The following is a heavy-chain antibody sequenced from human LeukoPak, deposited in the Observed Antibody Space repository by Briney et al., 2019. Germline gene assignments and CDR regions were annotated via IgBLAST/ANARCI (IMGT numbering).Heavy chain of an antibody. J-gene: IGHJ1*01. CDR3: ARNLGGWYQPGYFQH. Sequence: GGSLGLSCAASGFTVSSNYMSWVRQAPGKGLEWVSVIYSGGSTYYADSVKGRFTISRDNSKNTLYLQMNSLRAEDTAVYYCARNLGGWYQPGYFQHWGQGTLVTVSS. V-gene: IGHV3-66*02. D-gene: IGHD6-19*01. CDR2: IYSGGST. CDR1: GFTVSSNY.